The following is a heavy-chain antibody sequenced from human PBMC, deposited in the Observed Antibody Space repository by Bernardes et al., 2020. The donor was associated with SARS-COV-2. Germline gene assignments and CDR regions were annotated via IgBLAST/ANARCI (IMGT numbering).Heavy chain of an antibody. Sequence: GGSLRLSCAASGFTFSNYWMHWVRQAPGKGLVWVSRINSDGSSTCYADSVKGRFTISRDNAKNTLYLQMNSLRAEDTAVYYCARAAPAAIYDYYYYMDVGGKGTTVTVYS. CDR2: INSDGSST. D-gene: IGHD2-2*02. CDR3: ARAAPAAIYDYYYYMDV. V-gene: IGHV3-74*01. J-gene: IGHJ6*03. CDR1: GFTFSNYW.